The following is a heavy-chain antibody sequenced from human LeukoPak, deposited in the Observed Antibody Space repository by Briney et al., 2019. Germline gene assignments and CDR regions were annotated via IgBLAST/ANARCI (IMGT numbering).Heavy chain of an antibody. Sequence: GRSLRLSCAASGFTFSSYGMHWVRQAPGKGLEWVAVISYDGSNKYYADSVKGRFSISRDNSKNTLYLQMNSLRAEDTAVYYCAKGDHDWGQGTLVTVSS. J-gene: IGHJ4*02. CDR1: GFTFSSYG. CDR3: AKGDHD. CDR2: ISYDGSNK. V-gene: IGHV3-30*18.